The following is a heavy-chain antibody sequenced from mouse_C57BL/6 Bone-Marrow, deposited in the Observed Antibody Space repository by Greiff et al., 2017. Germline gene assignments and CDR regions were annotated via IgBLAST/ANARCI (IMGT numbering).Heavy chain of an antibody. D-gene: IGHD3-3*01. CDR3: AREAKAPGPRVSFDY. CDR2: IDPEDGDT. Sequence: EVKLQESGAELVKPGASVKLSCTASGFNIKDYYMHWVKQRTEQGLEWIGRIDPEDGDTKYAPKFQGKATITADTSSNTAYLQLSRLPSEDTAVYYGAREAKAPGPRVSFDYWGQGTTLTVSS. J-gene: IGHJ2*01. CDR1: GFNIKDYY. V-gene: IGHV14-2*01.